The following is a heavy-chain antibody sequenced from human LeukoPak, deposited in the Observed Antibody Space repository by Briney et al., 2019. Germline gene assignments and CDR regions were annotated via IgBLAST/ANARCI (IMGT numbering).Heavy chain of an antibody. CDR1: GGSISSSSYY. Sequence: SETLSLTCTVSGGSISSSSYYWGWIRQPPGKGLEWIGSIYYSGSTYYNPSLKSRVTISLDTSKNQFSLKLSSVTAADTAVYYCAKAPVTSCRGAFCYPFDSWGQGTLVTVSS. D-gene: IGHD2-15*01. CDR2: IYYSGST. J-gene: IGHJ4*02. V-gene: IGHV4-39*07. CDR3: AKAPVTSCRGAFCYPFDS.